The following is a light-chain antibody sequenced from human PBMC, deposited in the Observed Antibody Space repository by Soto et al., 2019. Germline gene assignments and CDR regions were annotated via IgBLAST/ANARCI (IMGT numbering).Light chain of an antibody. V-gene: IGKV3-20*01. CDR2: GAS. J-gene: IGKJ1*01. CDR1: QSVSSSY. CDR3: QQYGSSPQT. Sequence: EIVLPQSPATLSLSPGERATLSCMASQSVSSSYLAWYQQKPGQAPRLLIYGASSRATGIPDRFSGSGSGTDFTLTISRLEPEDFAVYYCQQYGSSPQTFGQGTKVDI.